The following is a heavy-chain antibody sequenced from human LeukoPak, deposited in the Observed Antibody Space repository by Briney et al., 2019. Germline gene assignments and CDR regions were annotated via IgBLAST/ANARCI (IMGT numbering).Heavy chain of an antibody. CDR3: ATEGWNYGKLSFDD. V-gene: IGHV3-7*01. CDR1: GFTFSSYW. CDR2: IKQDGGEK. D-gene: IGHD1-7*01. Sequence: PGGSLRLSCAASGFTFSSYWMSWVRQAPGKGLEWVANIKQDGGEKYYEDSEKGRFTISRNNVRNSLSLEMNSLRAEDTAVYYCATEGWNYGKLSFDDWGQGTLVTVSS. J-gene: IGHJ4*02.